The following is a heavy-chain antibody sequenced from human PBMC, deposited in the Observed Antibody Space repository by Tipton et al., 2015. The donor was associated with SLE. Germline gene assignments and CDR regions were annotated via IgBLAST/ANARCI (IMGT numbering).Heavy chain of an antibody. D-gene: IGHD5-12*01. V-gene: IGHV3-7*01. CDR2: IKEDGSET. CDR1: GFTFSTYW. Sequence: SLRLSCVGSGFTFSTYWMSWVRQAPGKGLEWVAHIKEDGSETYSVDSVKGRFTISRDNAEDSIYLQMNSLRAEDTAVYYCARDRNSGYDWSFDNWGQGTLVTVSS. J-gene: IGHJ4*02. CDR3: ARDRNSGYDWSFDN.